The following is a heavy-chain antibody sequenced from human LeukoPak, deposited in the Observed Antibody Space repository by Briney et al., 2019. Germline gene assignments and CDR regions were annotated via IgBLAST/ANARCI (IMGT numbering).Heavy chain of an antibody. CDR1: GFTFTNYA. CDR3: AKDMVYAHMDV. CDR2: ISGDGGST. D-gene: IGHD3-10*01. Sequence: PGGSLKLSCVASGFTFTNYAMHWVRQAPGKGLEWVSLISGDGGSTYYADSVKGRFTISRDNSKNSLYLQMNSLRTEDTALYYCAKDMVYAHMDVWGKGTTVTVSS. J-gene: IGHJ6*03. V-gene: IGHV3-43*02.